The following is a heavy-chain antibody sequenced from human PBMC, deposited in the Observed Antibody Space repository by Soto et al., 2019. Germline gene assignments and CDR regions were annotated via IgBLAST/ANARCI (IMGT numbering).Heavy chain of an antibody. Sequence: PGGSLRLSCAASGFTFSSYWMSWVRQAPGKGLEWVANIKQDGSEKYYADSVKGRFTISRDNAKNSLYLQMNSLRAEDTAVYYCAREGGFLLRYFDWFPPNYYYGMDVWGQGTTVTVSS. CDR2: IKQDGSEK. V-gene: IGHV3-7*01. J-gene: IGHJ6*02. D-gene: IGHD3-9*01. CDR1: GFTFSSYW. CDR3: AREGGFLLRYFDWFPPNYYYGMDV.